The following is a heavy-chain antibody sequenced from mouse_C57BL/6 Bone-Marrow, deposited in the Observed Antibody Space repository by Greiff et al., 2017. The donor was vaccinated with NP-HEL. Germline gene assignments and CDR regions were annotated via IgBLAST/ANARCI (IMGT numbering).Heavy chain of an antibody. CDR1: GYTFTSYW. Sequence: VQLQQPGAELVKPGASVKMSCKASGYTFTSYWITWVKQRPGQGLEWIGDIYPGSGSTNYNEKFKSKATLTVDTASSTAYMQLSSLTSEDSAVYYCARFDGYYAMDYWGQGTSVTVSS. D-gene: IGHD2-3*01. CDR3: ARFDGYYAMDY. CDR2: IYPGSGST. V-gene: IGHV1-55*01. J-gene: IGHJ4*01.